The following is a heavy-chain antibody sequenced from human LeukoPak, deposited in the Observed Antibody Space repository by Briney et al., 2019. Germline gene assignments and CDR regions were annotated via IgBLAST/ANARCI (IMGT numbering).Heavy chain of an antibody. CDR2: INHSGST. J-gene: IGHJ4*02. Sequence: SETLSLTCAVYGGSFSGYYWSWIRQPPGKGLEWIGEINHSGSTNYNPSLKSRVTISVDTSKNQFSLKLRSVTAADTAVYYCARAEYCSSTSCYTVEYYFDYWGQGTLVTVSS. CDR1: GGSFSGYY. CDR3: ARAEYCSSTSCYTVEYYFDY. D-gene: IGHD2-2*02. V-gene: IGHV4-34*01.